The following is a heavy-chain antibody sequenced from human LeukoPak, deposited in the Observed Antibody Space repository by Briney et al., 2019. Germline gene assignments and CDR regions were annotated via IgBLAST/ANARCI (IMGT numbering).Heavy chain of an antibody. V-gene: IGHV3-7*01. CDR2: IKEDGSEK. J-gene: IGHJ2*01. CDR1: GFTFSRYW. D-gene: IGHD2/OR15-2a*01. Sequence: GGSLRLSCAASGFTFSRYWMTWVRQAPGKGLEWVANIKEDGSEKYYVDSVKGRFTVSRDNAENALFLQMNSLRAEDTAVYYCVGVRYFSWYFDLWGRGALVTVSS. CDR3: VGVRYFSWYFDL.